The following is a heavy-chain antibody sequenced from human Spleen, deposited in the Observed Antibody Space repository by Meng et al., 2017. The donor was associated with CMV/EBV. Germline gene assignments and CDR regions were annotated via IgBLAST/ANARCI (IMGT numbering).Heavy chain of an antibody. Sequence: GESLKISCAASGFRFSSYEMNWVRQAPGKGLEWVSHSSSGGSSIYYADSVRGRFIISRDNAKNSLYLQMNSLRVEDTAVYYCARDPYSGSYIPDYWGQGTLVTVSS. V-gene: IGHV3-48*03. CDR3: ARDPYSGSYIPDY. CDR1: GFRFSSYE. J-gene: IGHJ4*02. CDR2: SSSGGSSI. D-gene: IGHD1-26*01.